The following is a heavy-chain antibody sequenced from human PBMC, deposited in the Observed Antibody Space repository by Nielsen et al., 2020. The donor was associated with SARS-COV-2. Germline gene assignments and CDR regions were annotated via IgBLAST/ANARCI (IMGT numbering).Heavy chain of an antibody. CDR3: ATEVNQGGMDV. Sequence: ASVKVSCKASGYTATDYLVHWVRQAPGQGLEWMGRISPNRGATNYAQTFQGRVIMTRDTSTATAYIELSRLTSDDTAVYYCATEVNQGGMDVWGQGTTVIVSS. CDR1: GYTATDYL. V-gene: IGHV1-2*06. CDR2: ISPNRGAT. J-gene: IGHJ6*02. D-gene: IGHD1-14*01.